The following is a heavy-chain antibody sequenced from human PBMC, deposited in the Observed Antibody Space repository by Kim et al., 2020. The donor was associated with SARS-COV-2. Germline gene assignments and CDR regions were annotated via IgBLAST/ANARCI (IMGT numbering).Heavy chain of an antibody. V-gene: IGHV4-34*01. CDR2: INHSGST. J-gene: IGHJ4*02. D-gene: IGHD3-22*01. CDR1: GGSFSGYY. Sequence: SETLSLTCAVYGGSFSGYYWSWIRQPPGKGLEWIGEINHSGSTNYNPSLKSRVTISVDTSKNQFSLKLSSVTAADTAVYYCARGGRDYYDSSGYPYYDYWGQGTLVTVSS. CDR3: ARGGRDYYDSSGYPYYDY.